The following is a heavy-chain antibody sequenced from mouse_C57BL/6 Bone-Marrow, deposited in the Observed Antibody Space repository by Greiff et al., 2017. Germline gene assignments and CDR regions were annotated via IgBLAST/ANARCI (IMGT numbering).Heavy chain of an antibody. D-gene: IGHD1-1*01. V-gene: IGHV1-55*01. Sequence: VQLQQPGAELVKPGASVKMSCKASGYTFTSYWITWVKQRPGQGLEWIGDIYPGSGSTNYNEKFKSKATLTVDTSSSTAYMQLSSLTSEDSAVYYCARPSTTVVVNYAMDYWGQGTSVTVSS. CDR1: GYTFTSYW. CDR2: IYPGSGST. CDR3: ARPSTTVVVNYAMDY. J-gene: IGHJ4*01.